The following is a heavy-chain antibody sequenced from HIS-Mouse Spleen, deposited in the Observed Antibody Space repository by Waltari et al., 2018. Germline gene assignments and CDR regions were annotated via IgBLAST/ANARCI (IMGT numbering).Heavy chain of an antibody. V-gene: IGHV4-39*07. CDR1: GGPLSSSSYY. CDR3: ARAPTGFLEWFDAFDI. D-gene: IGHD3-3*01. CDR2: IYYSGST. Sequence: QLQLQESGPGLVKPSETLSPPCTVSGGPLSSSSYYWGWVRQPPGKGLEWIGSIYYSGSTYYNPSLKSRVTISVDTSKNQFSLKLSSVTAADTAVYYCARAPTGFLEWFDAFDIWGQGTMVTVSS. J-gene: IGHJ3*02.